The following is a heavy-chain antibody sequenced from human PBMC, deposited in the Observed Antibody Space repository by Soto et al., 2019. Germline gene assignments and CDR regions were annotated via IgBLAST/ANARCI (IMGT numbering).Heavy chain of an antibody. CDR2: INAGNGNT. V-gene: IGHV1-3*01. J-gene: IGHJ1*01. Sequence: VQLVQSQAEVKKAGASVKDSGKASGYTVTSYAMHWVRKTTGQRREWMGWINAGNGNTKYLQKFQGRVTITRDTSASTAYMELSSLRFEDTAVYYCARDTGTHYDISFQHCRQGPLVTVSS. CDR1: GYTVTSYA. CDR3: ARDTGTHYDISFQH. D-gene: IGHD3-9*01.